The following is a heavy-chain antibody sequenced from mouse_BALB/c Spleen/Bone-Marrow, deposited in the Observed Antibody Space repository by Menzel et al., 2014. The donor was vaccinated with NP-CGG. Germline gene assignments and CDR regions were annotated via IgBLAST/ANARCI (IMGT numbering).Heavy chain of an antibody. CDR1: GYTFTSYY. Sequence: VHLVESGPELVKPGASVRISCKASGYTFTSYYIHWVKQRPGQGLEWIGWIYPGDGSTKYNEKFKVKTTLTADKSSSTAYMELARLTSEDSAIYYCARDAMDYWGQGTSVTVSS. CDR2: IYPGDGST. CDR3: ARDAMDY. V-gene: IGHV1S56*01. J-gene: IGHJ4*01.